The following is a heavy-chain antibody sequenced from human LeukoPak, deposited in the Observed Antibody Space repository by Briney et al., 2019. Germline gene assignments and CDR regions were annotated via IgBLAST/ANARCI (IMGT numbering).Heavy chain of an antibody. Sequence: GESLKISCKGSGYSFTSYWIGWVRQMPGKGLEWMGIIYPGDSDSRYSPSFQGQVTFSADKSISTAYLQWSSLKASDTAMYYCARLFSGIAVAGTGFDYWGQGTLVTVSS. CDR3: ARLFSGIAVAGTGFDY. V-gene: IGHV5-51*01. J-gene: IGHJ4*02. CDR1: GYSFTSYW. CDR2: IYPGDSDS. D-gene: IGHD6-19*01.